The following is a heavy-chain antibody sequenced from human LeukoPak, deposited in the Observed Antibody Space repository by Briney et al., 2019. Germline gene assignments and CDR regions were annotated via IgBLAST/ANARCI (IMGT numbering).Heavy chain of an antibody. D-gene: IGHD3-22*01. V-gene: IGHV6-1*01. J-gene: IGHJ4*02. CDR1: GDSVSSNSAA. CDR2: TYYRSKWYN. Sequence: SQTLSLTCAISGDSVSSNSAAWNWIRQSPSRSLECLGRTYYRSKWYNHYAVSVKSRITINPDTSKNQFSLQLNSVTPEDTAVYYCARESTHYYDSSGYSRGLGYWGQGTLVTVSS. CDR3: ARESTHYYDSSGYSRGLGY.